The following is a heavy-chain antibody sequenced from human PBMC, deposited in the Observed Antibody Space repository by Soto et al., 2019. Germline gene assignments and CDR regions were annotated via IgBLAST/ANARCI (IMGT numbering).Heavy chain of an antibody. CDR3: ASDKDRPQLGGNYYYILDV. Sequence: QVQLEQSGAEVKKPGSSVKVSCKASGGTFSNSAISWVRQAPGQGLEWMGGIMPVFRTPDYAQKFQGRVTITADESTSTAYMELSGLRSDDTAVYFCASDKDRPQLGGNYYYILDVLGQGTTVTVSS. J-gene: IGHJ6*02. V-gene: IGHV1-69*12. CDR1: GGTFSNSA. D-gene: IGHD3-3*02. CDR2: IMPVFRTP.